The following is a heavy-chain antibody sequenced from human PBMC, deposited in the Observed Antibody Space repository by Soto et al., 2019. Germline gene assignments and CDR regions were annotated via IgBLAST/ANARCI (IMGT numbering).Heavy chain of an antibody. D-gene: IGHD5-12*01. CDR3: ARDGRRDGYNPSGY. V-gene: IGHV3-7*01. Sequence: EVQLVESGGGLVQPGGSLRLSCAASGFTFSSYWMSWVRQAPGKGLEWVANIKQDGSEKYYVDSVKGRFTISRDNAKNSLYLQMNSLRAEDTAVYYCARDGRRDGYNPSGYWGQGTLVTVSS. CDR2: IKQDGSEK. CDR1: GFTFSSYW. J-gene: IGHJ4*02.